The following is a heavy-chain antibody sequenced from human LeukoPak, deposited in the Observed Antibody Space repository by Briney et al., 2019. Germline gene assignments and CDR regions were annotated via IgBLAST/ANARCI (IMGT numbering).Heavy chain of an antibody. CDR1: GGSFSGYY. CDR3: ASSTQLLWFGDPPAY. V-gene: IGHV4-34*01. J-gene: IGHJ4*02. Sequence: SETLSLTCAVYGGSFSGYYWSWIRQPPGKGLEWIGEINHSGSTNYNPSLKSRVTISVDTSKNQFSLKLSSVTAADTAVYYCASSTQLLWFGDPPAYWGQGTLVTVPS. D-gene: IGHD3-10*01. CDR2: INHSGST.